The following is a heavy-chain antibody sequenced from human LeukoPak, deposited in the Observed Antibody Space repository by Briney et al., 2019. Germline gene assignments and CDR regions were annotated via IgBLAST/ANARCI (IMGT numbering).Heavy chain of an antibody. CDR1: GCTFSSYA. CDR2: IIPIFGTA. Sequence: VASVKLSCKASGCTFSSYAISWVRQAPGQGLEWMGRIIPIFGTANYAQEFQGRVTITADKSTSTAYMELSSLRSEDTAVYYCARWTYYYDSVDYWGQGTLVTVSS. V-gene: IGHV1-69*06. CDR3: ARWTYYYDSVDY. D-gene: IGHD3-22*01. J-gene: IGHJ4*02.